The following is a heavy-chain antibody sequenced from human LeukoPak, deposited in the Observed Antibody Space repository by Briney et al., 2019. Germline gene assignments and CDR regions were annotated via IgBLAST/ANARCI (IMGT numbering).Heavy chain of an antibody. CDR3: AKVGAGCSSTSCYYFDY. CDR1: GFTFSSYS. D-gene: IGHD2-2*01. V-gene: IGHV3-23*01. Sequence: GGSLRLSCAASGFTFSSYSMNWVRQAPGKGLEWVSAISGSGGSTYYADSVKGRFTISRDNSKNTLYLQMNSLRAEDTAVYYCAKVGAGCSSTSCYYFDYWGQGTLVTVSS. CDR2: ISGSGGST. J-gene: IGHJ4*02.